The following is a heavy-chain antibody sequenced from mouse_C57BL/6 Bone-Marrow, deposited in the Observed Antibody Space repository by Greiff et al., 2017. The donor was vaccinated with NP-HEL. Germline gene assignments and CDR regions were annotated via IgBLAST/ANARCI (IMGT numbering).Heavy chain of an antibody. J-gene: IGHJ3*01. CDR3: ARDYDGSTPFAY. Sequence: VNVVESGPELVKPGASVKISCKASGYAFSSSWMHWVQQRPGKGLEWIGRIYPGDGDANYNGKFKGKATLTADQSSSTAYMQLSSLTSGDSAVYFWARDYDGSTPFAYWGQGTLVTVSA. D-gene: IGHD1-1*01. CDR2: IYPGDGDA. CDR1: GYAFSSSW. V-gene: IGHV1-82*01.